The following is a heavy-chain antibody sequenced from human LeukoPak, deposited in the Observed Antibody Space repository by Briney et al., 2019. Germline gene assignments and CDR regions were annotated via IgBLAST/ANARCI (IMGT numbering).Heavy chain of an antibody. CDR2: ICYSGNT. CDR3: ARAVVPAARGPWFDP. Sequence: PSETLSLTCTVSGGSISSNYWTWIRQPPGKGLEWIGYICYSGNTNYNPSLKSRVTISVDTSNNQFSLKLNSVTAADTAVYYCARAVVPAARGPWFDPWGQGTLVTVSS. V-gene: IGHV4-59*01. CDR1: GGSISSNY. J-gene: IGHJ5*02. D-gene: IGHD2-2*01.